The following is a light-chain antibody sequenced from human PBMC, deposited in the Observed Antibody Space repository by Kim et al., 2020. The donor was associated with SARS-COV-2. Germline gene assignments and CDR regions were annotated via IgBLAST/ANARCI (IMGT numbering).Light chain of an antibody. CDR3: QSYDSSLSGFYV. CDR2: GNN. J-gene: IGLJ1*01. V-gene: IGLV1-40*01. CDR1: NANIGAGFD. Sequence: VIISCTGGNANIGAGFDVNWYQQFSGTAPKLLIYGNNNRPSGVPDRFSGSKSDTSASLAITGLQSDDEADYYCQSYDSSLSGFYVFGTGTKVTVL.